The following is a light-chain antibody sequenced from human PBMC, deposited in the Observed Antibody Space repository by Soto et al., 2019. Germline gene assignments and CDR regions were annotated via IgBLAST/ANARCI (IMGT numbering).Light chain of an antibody. Sequence: DIQMTQSPSSVSSSIGDTVTITCRASQTVSSYLNWYQQKPGKAPKLLIHASSNLLSGVSSRFRGSGSETYCTRTIVNLQPEDFATYYCQQSFSPPLTFGGGTRV. CDR2: ASS. J-gene: IGKJ4*01. V-gene: IGKV1-39*01. CDR1: QTVSSY. CDR3: QQSFSPPLT.